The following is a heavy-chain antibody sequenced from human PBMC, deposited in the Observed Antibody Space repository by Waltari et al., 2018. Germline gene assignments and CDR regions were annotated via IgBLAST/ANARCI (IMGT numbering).Heavy chain of an antibody. CDR2: SYSGGDT. D-gene: IGHD2-15*01. CDR1: GFTVSSFY. V-gene: IGHV3-53*01. CDR3: ARETGVAVAGYGLDI. Sequence: VHVEESGGGLMQPGGSLRLSCAASGFTVSSFYMAWVRQAPGKGLGWVSLSYSGGDTYYADSVKGRFTSSRDNSKKMVYLQMNSLRADDTAVYYCARETGVAVAGYGLDIWGQGTTVTVSS. J-gene: IGHJ6*02.